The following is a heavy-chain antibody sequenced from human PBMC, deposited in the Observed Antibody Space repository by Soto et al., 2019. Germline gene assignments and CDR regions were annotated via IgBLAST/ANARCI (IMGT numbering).Heavy chain of an antibody. CDR1: GFNFNDYG. V-gene: IGHV3-9*01. CDR3: AKDMENGYNPYYYFGMDV. CDR2: ISWNSVSI. J-gene: IGHJ6*02. Sequence: GGSLRLSCAASGFNFNDYGMHWVRQAPGKGLEWVSSISWNSVSIGYADSVKGRFTISRDNAKNSLYLQMNTLRAEDTALYYCAKDMENGYNPYYYFGMDVWGQGTTVTVSS. D-gene: IGHD3-10*01.